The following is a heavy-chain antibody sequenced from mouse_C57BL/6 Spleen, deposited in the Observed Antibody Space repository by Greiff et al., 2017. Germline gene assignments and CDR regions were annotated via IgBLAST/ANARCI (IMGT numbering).Heavy chain of an antibody. D-gene: IGHD1-1*01. CDR2: IYPGGGYT. CDR3: ARSTTVVALDY. J-gene: IGHJ4*01. V-gene: IGHV1-63*01. Sequence: QVQLKESGAELVRPGTSVKMSCKASGYTFTNYWIGWAKQRPGHGLEWIGDIYPGGGYTNYNEKFKGKATLTADKSSSTAYMQFSSLTSEDSAIYYCARSTTVVALDYWGQGTSVTVSS. CDR1: GYTFTNYW.